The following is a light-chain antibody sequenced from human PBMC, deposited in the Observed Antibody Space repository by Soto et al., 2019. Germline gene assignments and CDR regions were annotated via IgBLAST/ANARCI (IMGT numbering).Light chain of an antibody. J-gene: IGLJ1*01. CDR1: SSDVGGYNY. CDR3: SSYRSSSPVYV. CDR2: DVT. Sequence: LTQPASVSGTPGQSITLSCTGTSSDVGGYNYVSWYQQHPGKAPKLLIYDVTNRPSGVSNRFSGSKSGNTASLTISGLQAEDEADYYCSSYRSSSPVYVFGPGTKSPS. V-gene: IGLV2-14*03.